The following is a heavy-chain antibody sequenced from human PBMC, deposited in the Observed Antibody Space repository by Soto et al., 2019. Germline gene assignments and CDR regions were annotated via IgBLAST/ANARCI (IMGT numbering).Heavy chain of an antibody. J-gene: IGHJ6*03. D-gene: IGHD6-13*01. V-gene: IGHV1-3*01. CDR1: GYTFTSYA. Sequence: ASVKVSCKASGYTFTSYAMHWVRQAPGQRLEWMGWINAGNGNTKYSQKFQGRVTITRDTSASTAYMELSSLRSEDTAVYYCAREWGSSSWDYYYYYMDVWGKGTTVTVSS. CDR2: INAGNGNT. CDR3: AREWGSSSWDYYYYYMDV.